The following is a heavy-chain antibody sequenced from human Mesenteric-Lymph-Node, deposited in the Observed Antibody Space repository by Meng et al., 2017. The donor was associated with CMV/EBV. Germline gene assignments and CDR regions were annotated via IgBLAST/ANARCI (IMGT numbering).Heavy chain of an antibody. CDR1: GGSISSGGYY. V-gene: IGHV2-5*01. CDR2: IYWNDDK. J-gene: IGHJ4*02. Sequence: TLSLTCTVSGGSISSGGYYWSWIRQHPGKGLEWLALIYWNDDKRYSPSLKSRLTITKDTSKNQVVLTMTNMDPVDTATYYCAHTVAVAGRAFDYWGQGTLVTVSS. CDR3: AHTVAVAGRAFDY. D-gene: IGHD6-19*01.